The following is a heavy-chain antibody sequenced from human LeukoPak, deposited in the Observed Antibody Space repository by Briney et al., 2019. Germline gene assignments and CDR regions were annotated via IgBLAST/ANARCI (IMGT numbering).Heavy chain of an antibody. CDR1: GFTFSNYA. CDR3: ARDRTPAY. V-gene: IGHV3-23*01. CDR2: ISRRGDKT. J-gene: IGHJ4*02. Sequence: GGSLRLSCVVSGFTFSNYAMCWVRQAPGKGLEWVSGISRRGDKTFYADSVKGRFTISRDNAKMSLYLQMNSLTAEDTAVYYCARDRTPAYWGQGALVTVSS.